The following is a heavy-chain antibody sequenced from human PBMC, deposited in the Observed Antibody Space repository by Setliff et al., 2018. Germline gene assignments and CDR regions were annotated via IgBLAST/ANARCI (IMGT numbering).Heavy chain of an antibody. Sequence: SETLSLTCAVSGDSISSGNWWSWVRQPPEKGLEWIGEINHSGNTNYNPSLKSRVTISVDKSTNQFSLKLSSVTAADTAVYYCAKHDGRSSFDYWGQGTLVTVSS. D-gene: IGHD3-22*01. V-gene: IGHV4-4*02. CDR3: AKHDGRSSFDY. J-gene: IGHJ4*02. CDR1: GDSISSGNW. CDR2: INHSGNT.